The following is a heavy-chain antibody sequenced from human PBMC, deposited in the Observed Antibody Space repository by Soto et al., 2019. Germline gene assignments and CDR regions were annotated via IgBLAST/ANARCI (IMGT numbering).Heavy chain of an antibody. CDR1: GGSISSGGYY. CDR2: IYYSGST. CDR3: ARAGRYDSSGYYYEPVDY. D-gene: IGHD3-22*01. V-gene: IGHV4-31*03. J-gene: IGHJ4*02. Sequence: PSETLSLTCTVSGGSISSGGYYWSWIRQHPGKGLEWIGYIYYSGSTYYNPSLKSRVTISVDTSKNQFSLKLSSVTAADTAVYYCARAGRYDSSGYYYEPVDYWGQGTLVTAPQ.